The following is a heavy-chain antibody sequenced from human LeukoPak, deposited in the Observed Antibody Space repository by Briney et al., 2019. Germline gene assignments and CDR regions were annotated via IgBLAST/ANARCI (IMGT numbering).Heavy chain of an antibody. CDR1: GGSISSYY. J-gene: IGHJ4*02. Sequence: SETLSLTCTVSGGSISSYYWSWIRQPAGKGLEWIGSIYYSGSTYYSPSLKSRVTISVDTSKNQFSLKLSSVTAADTAVYYCARPYDFWSGLGYWGQGTLVTVSS. D-gene: IGHD3-3*01. CDR2: IYYSGST. CDR3: ARPYDFWSGLGY. V-gene: IGHV4-59*05.